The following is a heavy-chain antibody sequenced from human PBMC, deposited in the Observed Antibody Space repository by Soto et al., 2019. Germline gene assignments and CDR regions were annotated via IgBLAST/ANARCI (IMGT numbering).Heavy chain of an antibody. CDR1: GFTFSTYW. CDR2: IKNDGSNT. V-gene: IGHV3-74*01. CDR3: ARDPMIGNTDYGLDV. D-gene: IGHD1-7*01. J-gene: IGHJ6*02. Sequence: EVQLGESGGGLVQPGGSLRLSCAASGFTFSTYWMHWVRQPPGKGLVWVSRIKNDGSNTAYADSVKGRFTISRDNAKSTLYLQTNRLRAEATAVYYCARDPMIGNTDYGLDVWGQGTTVSGSS.